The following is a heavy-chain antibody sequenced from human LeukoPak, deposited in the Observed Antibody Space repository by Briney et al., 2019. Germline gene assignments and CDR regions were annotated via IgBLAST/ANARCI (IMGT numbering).Heavy chain of an antibody. CDR3: TRDPRNKGFDP. V-gene: IGHV3-74*01. D-gene: IGHD1/OR15-1a*01. CDR1: GFTLSYYW. CDR2: INGDGSST. J-gene: IGHJ5*02. Sequence: SGGSLRLSCAASGFTLSYYWMHWVRQAPGKGLVWVSCINGDGSSTNYADSVKGRFTISRDNAKNTLYLEMNSLRAEDTAVYYCTRDPRNKGFDPWGQGTLVTVSS.